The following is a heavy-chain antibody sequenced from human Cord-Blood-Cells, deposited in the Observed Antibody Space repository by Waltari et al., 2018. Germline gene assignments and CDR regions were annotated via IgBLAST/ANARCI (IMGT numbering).Heavy chain of an antibody. Sequence: PASGFTFRSYWMSWVRQAPGKGLEWVANIKQDGSEKYYVDSVKGRFTISRDNAKNSLYLQMNSLRAEDTAVYYCARGWGGVDYWGQGTLVTVSS. V-gene: IGHV3-7*01. D-gene: IGHD1-26*01. J-gene: IGHJ4*02. CDR2: IKQDGSEK. CDR1: GFTFRSYW. CDR3: ARGWGGVDY.